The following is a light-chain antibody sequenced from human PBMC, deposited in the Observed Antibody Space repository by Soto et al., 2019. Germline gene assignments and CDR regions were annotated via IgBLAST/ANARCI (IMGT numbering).Light chain of an antibody. CDR1: QSVSSY. CDR2: DAS. V-gene: IGKV3-11*01. CDR3: QQRSNWLLT. J-gene: IGKJ4*01. Sequence: EIVLTQSPATLSLSPGERATLSCRASQSVSSYLAWYQQKPGQAPRLLIYDASNRATGIPARFSGSGSATDFTLTISSLESEDFAVYYCQQRSNWLLTFGGGTKVEIK.